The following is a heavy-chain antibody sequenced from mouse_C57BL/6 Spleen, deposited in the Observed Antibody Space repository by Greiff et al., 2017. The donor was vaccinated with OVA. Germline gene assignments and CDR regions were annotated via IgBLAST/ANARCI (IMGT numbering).Heavy chain of an antibody. CDR3: AREGGYDGSYFDY. V-gene: IGHV1-64*01. D-gene: IGHD2-2*01. J-gene: IGHJ2*01. Sequence: QVQLKQPGAELVKPGASVKLSCEASGYTFTSYWMHWVKQRPGQGLEWIGMIHPNSGSTNYNEKFKSKATLTVDKSSSTAYMQLSSLTSEDSAVYYCAREGGYDGSYFDYWGQGTTLTVSS. CDR2: IHPNSGST. CDR1: GYTFTSYW.